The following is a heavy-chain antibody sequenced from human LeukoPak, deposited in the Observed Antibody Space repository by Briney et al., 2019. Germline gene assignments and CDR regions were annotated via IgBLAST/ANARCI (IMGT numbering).Heavy chain of an antibody. CDR2: IYYTGSTSYT. Sequence: SETLSLTCTVSGGSINSYYWSWIRQPPGKGMEWIESIYYTGSTSYTSYNASLKSRVTISVDTSKNQFSLKLTSVTAADTAVYYCARAGYYGSGSYSDAFDIWGQGTMVTVSS. D-gene: IGHD3-10*01. CDR3: ARAGYYGSGSYSDAFDI. J-gene: IGHJ3*02. V-gene: IGHV4-59*12. CDR1: GGSINSYY.